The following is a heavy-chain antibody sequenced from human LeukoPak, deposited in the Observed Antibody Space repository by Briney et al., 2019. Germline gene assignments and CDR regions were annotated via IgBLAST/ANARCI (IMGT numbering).Heavy chain of an antibody. D-gene: IGHD6-19*01. Sequence: NSGGSLRLSCAASGFTFSSYSMNWVRQAPGKGLEWVSSISSSSSYIYYADSVKGRFTISRDNAKNSLYLQMNSLRAEDTAVYYCAKDLQWLGLKVIDYWGQGTLVTVSS. J-gene: IGHJ4*02. CDR3: AKDLQWLGLKVIDY. V-gene: IGHV3-21*01. CDR1: GFTFSSYS. CDR2: ISSSSSYI.